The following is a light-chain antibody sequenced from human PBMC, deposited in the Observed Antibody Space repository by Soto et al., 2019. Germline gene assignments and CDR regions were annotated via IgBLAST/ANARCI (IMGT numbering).Light chain of an antibody. CDR2: GNS. CDR1: SSKIGAGYD. CDR3: QSYDSSLSGSRV. J-gene: IGLJ1*01. Sequence: QPVLTQPPSVSGAPGQRVTISCTGSSSKIGAGYDVHWYQQLPGTAPKLLIYGNSNRPSGVPDRFSGSKSGTSASLAITGLQAEDEADYYCQSYDSSLSGSRVFGTGTKVTVL. V-gene: IGLV1-40*01.